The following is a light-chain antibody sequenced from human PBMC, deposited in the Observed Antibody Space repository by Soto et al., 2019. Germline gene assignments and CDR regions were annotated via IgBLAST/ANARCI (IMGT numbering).Light chain of an antibody. J-gene: IGLJ2*01. Sequence: QSALTQPASVSGSPGQSITISCTGTSSDVGGYNYVSWYQRHPGKAPKLMIYEVSNRPSGVSNRFSGSKSGNTASLTISGLQAEDEADYYCSSYTSSSTLVFGGGTQLTVL. CDR3: SSYTSSSTLV. V-gene: IGLV2-14*01. CDR1: SSDVGGYNY. CDR2: EVS.